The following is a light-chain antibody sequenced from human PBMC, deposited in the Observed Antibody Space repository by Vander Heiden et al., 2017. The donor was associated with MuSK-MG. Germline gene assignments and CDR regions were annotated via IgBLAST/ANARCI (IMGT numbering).Light chain of an antibody. CDR3: SADTSSSTYV. CDR2: DVS. Sequence: QSALTQPASVSGSPGQSITISCTGTSSDVGGYNYVSWYQQPPGNSNKLMIYDVSNRTSGVANRFSVSKSGNTASLTISGLKDEDEADYYCSADTSSSTYVFGNGTKVTVL. J-gene: IGLJ1*01. CDR1: SSDVGGYNY. V-gene: IGLV2-14*01.